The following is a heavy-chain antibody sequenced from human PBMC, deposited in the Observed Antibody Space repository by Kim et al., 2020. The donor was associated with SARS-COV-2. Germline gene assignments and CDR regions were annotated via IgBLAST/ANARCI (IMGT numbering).Heavy chain of an antibody. CDR3: VRGRGNYYDSSGAAYWFDP. Sequence: ASVKVSCKASGYTFTSYYMHWVRQAPGQGLEWMGIINPSGGSTSYAQKFQGRVTMTRDTSTSTVYMELSSLRSEDTAVYYCVRGRGNYYDSSGAAYWFDPWGQGTLVTVSS. D-gene: IGHD3-22*01. CDR1: GYTFTSYY. J-gene: IGHJ5*02. CDR2: INPSGGST. V-gene: IGHV1-46*01.